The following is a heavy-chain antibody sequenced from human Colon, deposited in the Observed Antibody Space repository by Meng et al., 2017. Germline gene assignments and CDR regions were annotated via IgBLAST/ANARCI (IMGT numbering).Heavy chain of an antibody. CDR3: ARDPGQNVGR. CDR2: ITTTSSYM. V-gene: IGHV3-21*01. CDR1: GFTCNNYN. J-gene: IGHJ4*02. D-gene: IGHD1-1*01. Sequence: EVRLGDSGGGLVKPWGSLRPSCAASGFTCNNYNMNWVRQAPGKGLEWISSITTTSSYMYYADSVKGRFTISRDNAKNSLYLQMNSLRAEDTAVYYCARDPGQNVGRWGQGTLVTVSS.